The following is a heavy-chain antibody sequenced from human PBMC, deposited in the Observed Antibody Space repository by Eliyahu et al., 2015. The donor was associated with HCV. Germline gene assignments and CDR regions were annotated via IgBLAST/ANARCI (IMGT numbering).Heavy chain of an antibody. CDR2: IKSKTDGGTT. D-gene: IGHD3-16*02. J-gene: IGHJ4*02. CDR1: GFPFSNAW. Sequence: EVQLVESGGGLVKPGGSXRLSCAAXGFPFSNAWXSWVRQXPGKGLEXVGRIKSKTDGGTTDYAAPVKGRFTISRDDSKNTLYLQMNSLKTEDTAVYYCTTVDTPSFGIYDYVWGSYRPPYYWGQGTLVTVSS. CDR3: TTVDTPSFGIYDYVWGSYRPPYY. V-gene: IGHV3-15*01.